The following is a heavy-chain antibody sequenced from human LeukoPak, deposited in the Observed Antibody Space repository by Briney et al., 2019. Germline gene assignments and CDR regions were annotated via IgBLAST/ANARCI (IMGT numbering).Heavy chain of an antibody. V-gene: IGHV1-69*05. CDR3: ARMPLPAGTIEDY. Sequence: SVKAPCKASGGTFSSYAISWVRQAPGQGLEWMGRIIPIFGTANYAQKFQGRVTITTDESTSTAYMELSSLRSEDTAVYYCARMPLPAGTIEDYWGQGTLVTVSS. CDR2: IIPIFGTA. CDR1: GGTFSSYA. D-gene: IGHD6-13*01. J-gene: IGHJ4*02.